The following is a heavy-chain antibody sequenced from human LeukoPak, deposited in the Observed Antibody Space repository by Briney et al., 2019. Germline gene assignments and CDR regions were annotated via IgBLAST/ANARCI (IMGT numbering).Heavy chain of an antibody. Sequence: ASETLSLTCTVSGGSISSGDYYWSWIRQHPGKGLEWIGYIYYSGDTYYNPSPRSRVSISLDTSKNQFSLKLSSVTAADTAMYYCARDYGNNWFDPWGQGTLVTVSA. D-gene: IGHD4-17*01. CDR1: GGSISSGDYY. J-gene: IGHJ5*02. V-gene: IGHV4-31*03. CDR2: IYYSGDT. CDR3: ARDYGNNWFDP.